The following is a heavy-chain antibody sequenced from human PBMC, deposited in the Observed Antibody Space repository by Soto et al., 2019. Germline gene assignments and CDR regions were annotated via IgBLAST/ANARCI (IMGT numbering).Heavy chain of an antibody. CDR2: IYWDDDK. J-gene: IGHJ5*02. Sequence: QITLKESGPTLVKPTQTLTLTCTFSGFSLSTSGVGVGWIRQPPGKALEWLALIYWDDDKRYSPSPKSRLTTTKDPSKNQVVLTMTNMAPVDTATYYCAHRQPNRSGWNWFDPWGQGTLVTVSS. CDR1: GFSLSTSGVG. V-gene: IGHV2-5*02. D-gene: IGHD6-19*01. CDR3: AHRQPNRSGWNWFDP.